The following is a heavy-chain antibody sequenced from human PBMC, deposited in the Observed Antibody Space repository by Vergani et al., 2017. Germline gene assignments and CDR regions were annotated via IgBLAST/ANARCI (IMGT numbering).Heavy chain of an antibody. CDR1: GFTFSSYG. D-gene: IGHD2-2*01. Sequence: QVQLVESGGGVVQPGRSLRLSCAASGFTFSSYGMHWVRQAPGKGLEWVAVIWYDGSNKYYADSVKGRFTISRDNSKNTLYLQMNSLRAEDTAVYYCARDSLIVVVPAAPGYYYYGMDVWGQGTTVTVSS. V-gene: IGHV3-33*01. J-gene: IGHJ6*02. CDR3: ARDSLIVVVPAAPGYYYYGMDV. CDR2: IWYDGSNK.